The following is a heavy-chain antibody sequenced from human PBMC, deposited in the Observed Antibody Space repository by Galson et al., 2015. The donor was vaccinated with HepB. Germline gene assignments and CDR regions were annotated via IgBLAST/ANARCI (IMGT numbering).Heavy chain of an antibody. CDR1: GYTFTSYY. Sequence: SCKASGYTFTSYYMHWVRQAPGQGLEWMGIINPSGGSTSYAQKFQGRVTMTRDTSTSTVYMELSSLRSEDTAVYYCARSALLAYCGGDCYSGAFDIWGQGTMVTVSS. J-gene: IGHJ3*02. D-gene: IGHD2-21*01. CDR3: ARSALLAYCGGDCYSGAFDI. V-gene: IGHV1-46*03. CDR2: INPSGGST.